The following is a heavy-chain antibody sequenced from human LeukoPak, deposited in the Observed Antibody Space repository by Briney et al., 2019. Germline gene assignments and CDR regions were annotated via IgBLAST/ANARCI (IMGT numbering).Heavy chain of an antibody. CDR3: AREGPLPIQLWSSPRRKNSFDM. CDR1: GFTVSSNY. D-gene: IGHD5-18*01. J-gene: IGHJ3*02. V-gene: IGHV3-53*01. CDR2: IYNGGST. Sequence: GGSLRLSCAASGFTVSSNYMSWVRQAPGKGLEWLSDIYNGGSTYYADSVKGRFTISRDRSKNTPYLQMNSLRAADTDVDYCAREGPLPIQLWSSPRRKNSFDMWGQGTMVTVSS.